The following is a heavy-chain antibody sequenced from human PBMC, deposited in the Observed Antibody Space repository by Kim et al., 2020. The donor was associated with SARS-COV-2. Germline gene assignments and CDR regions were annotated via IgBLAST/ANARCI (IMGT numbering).Heavy chain of an antibody. D-gene: IGHD5-12*01. Sequence: GGSLRLSCAASGFTFSSYAMHWVRQAPGKGLEWVAVISYDGSNKYYADSVKGRFTISRDNSKNTLYLQMNSLRAEDTAVYYCARDLTKGLGGSLFDYWGQGTLVTVSS. CDR2: ISYDGSNK. CDR3: ARDLTKGLGGSLFDY. V-gene: IGHV3-30*04. J-gene: IGHJ4*02. CDR1: GFTFSSYA.